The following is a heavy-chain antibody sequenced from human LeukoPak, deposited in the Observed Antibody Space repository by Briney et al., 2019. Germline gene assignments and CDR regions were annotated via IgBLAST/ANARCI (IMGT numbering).Heavy chain of an antibody. CDR2: IYYSGST. V-gene: IGHV4-59*01. Sequence: PSETLSLTCTVSGGSISTYYWSWIRQPPGKGLEWIGYIYYSGSTDYNPSLESRVTISVDTSKNQFSLKLSSVTAADTAVYYCASYNRRGYSYGGIDYWGQGTLVTVSS. CDR3: ASYNRRGYSYGGIDY. CDR1: GGSISTYY. D-gene: IGHD5-18*01. J-gene: IGHJ4*02.